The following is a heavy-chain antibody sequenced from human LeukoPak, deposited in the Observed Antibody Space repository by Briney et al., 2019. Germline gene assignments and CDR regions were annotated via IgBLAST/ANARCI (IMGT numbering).Heavy chain of an antibody. J-gene: IGHJ1*01. Sequence: GGSLRLSCAASGFTFSSSAMSWDRQAPGRGLEWVSTISGSGGATYYADSVKGRFTISSDNSKNTLYLQMNSLRAEDTAVYYCVKDRPIFKDWGQGTQVTVSS. CDR2: ISGSGGAT. CDR1: GFTFSSSA. V-gene: IGHV3-23*01. CDR3: VKDRPIFKD.